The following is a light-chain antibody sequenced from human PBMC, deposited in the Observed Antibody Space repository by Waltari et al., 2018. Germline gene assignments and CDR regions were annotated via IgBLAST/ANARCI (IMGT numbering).Light chain of an antibody. CDR3: QHYNNWPPLT. CDR1: QSVSSN. Sequence: EIVTTQSPATLSVSPGERATLSCRASQSVSSNLAWYQQKPGQAPRLLIYGASTRATGIPARFSGSGSGTEFTLTISSLQSGDFAVYYCQHYNNWPPLTFGGGTKVEIK. J-gene: IGKJ4*01. V-gene: IGKV3-15*01. CDR2: GAS.